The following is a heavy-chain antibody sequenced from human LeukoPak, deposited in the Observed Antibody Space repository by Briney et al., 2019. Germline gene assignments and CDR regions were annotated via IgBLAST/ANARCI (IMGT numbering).Heavy chain of an antibody. Sequence: PSETLSLTCTVSGGSIRSYYWSWIRQPPGKGLEWIGFIDDSGSTNYNPSLKSRVTISLDTSKNQFSLKLSSVTAADTAVYYCARGGSSSGLDYWGQGTLVTVSS. V-gene: IGHV4-59*01. J-gene: IGHJ4*02. CDR2: IDDSGST. CDR1: GGSIRSYY. CDR3: ARGGSSSGLDY. D-gene: IGHD6-6*01.